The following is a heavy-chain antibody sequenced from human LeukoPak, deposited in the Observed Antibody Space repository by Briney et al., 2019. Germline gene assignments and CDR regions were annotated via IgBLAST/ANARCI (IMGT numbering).Heavy chain of an antibody. D-gene: IGHD2-2*01. Sequence: PSETLSLTCAVYGGSFSGYYWSWIRKPPGKGREWIGEINHSGSTNYNPSLKSRVTISVDTSKNQFSLKLSSVTAADTAVYYCARIVVVPAAQGIDYWGQGTLVTVSS. V-gene: IGHV4-34*01. CDR3: ARIVVVPAAQGIDY. CDR1: GGSFSGYY. CDR2: INHSGST. J-gene: IGHJ4*02.